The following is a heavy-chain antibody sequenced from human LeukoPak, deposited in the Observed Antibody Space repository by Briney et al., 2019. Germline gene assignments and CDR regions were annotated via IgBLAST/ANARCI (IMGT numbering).Heavy chain of an antibody. CDR2: IYHSGST. Sequence: PSGTLSLTCAVSGGSISSSNWWSWVRQPPGKGLEWIGEIYHSGSTNYNPSLKSRVTISVDKSKNQFSLKLSSVTAADTAVYYCARGALRYFDWPRNDAFDIWGQGTMVTVPS. D-gene: IGHD3-9*01. CDR1: GGSISSSNW. CDR3: ARGALRYFDWPRNDAFDI. J-gene: IGHJ3*02. V-gene: IGHV4-4*02.